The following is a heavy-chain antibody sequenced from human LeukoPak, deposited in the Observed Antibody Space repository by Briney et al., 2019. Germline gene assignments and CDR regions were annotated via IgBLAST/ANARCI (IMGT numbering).Heavy chain of an antibody. J-gene: IGHJ6*04. Sequence: PSETLSLTCGLPGGSFSSHYWTWIRQPPGKGLEWIGEINPRGSTNYTPPLESRVIVSADTSRNQWSLSLTSVTAADSAVYFCARGLRQGNAWSWGPKEKSYQYMDVWGTGTTVIVSS. D-gene: IGHD6-19*01. V-gene: IGHV4-34*01. CDR3: ARGLRQGNAWSWGPKEKSYQYMDV. CDR1: GGSFSSHY. CDR2: INPRGST.